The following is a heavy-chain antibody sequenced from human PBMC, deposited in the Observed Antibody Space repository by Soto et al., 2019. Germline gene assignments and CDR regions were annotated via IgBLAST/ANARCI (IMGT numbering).Heavy chain of an antibody. CDR3: ARDLAAAAAVLFDY. Sequence: ASVKVSCKASGYTFTSYGISWGRQAPGQGLEWMGWISAYNGNTNYAQKLQGRVTMTTDTSTSTAYMELRSLRSDDTAVYYCARDLAAAAAVLFDYWGQGTLVTVSS. D-gene: IGHD6-13*01. CDR1: GYTFTSYG. CDR2: ISAYNGNT. V-gene: IGHV1-18*01. J-gene: IGHJ4*02.